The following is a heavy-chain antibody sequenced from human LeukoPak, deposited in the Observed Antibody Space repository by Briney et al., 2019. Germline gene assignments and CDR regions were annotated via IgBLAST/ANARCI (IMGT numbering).Heavy chain of an antibody. CDR3: ASSPRYSSGWYLGTNFDY. J-gene: IGHJ4*02. CDR2: IKQDGSEK. Sequence: PGGSLRLSCAASGFTFSSNWMSWVRQAPGKGLEWVANIKQDGSEKYYVDSVKGRFTISRDNAKNSLYLQMNSLRAEDTAVYYCASSPRYSSGWYLGTNFDYWGQGTLVTVSS. D-gene: IGHD6-19*01. CDR1: GFTFSSNW. V-gene: IGHV3-7*01.